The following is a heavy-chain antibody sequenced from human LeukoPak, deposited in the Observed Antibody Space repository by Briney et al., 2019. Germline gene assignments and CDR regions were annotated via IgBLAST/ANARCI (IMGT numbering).Heavy chain of an antibody. CDR1: GFNFSDSR. CDR2: INRDGTEK. CDR3: VRGDWYFEA. V-gene: IGHV3-7*04. Sequence: GGSLGLSCATSGFNFSDSRMTWVRQAPGKGLQWVANINRDGTEKHFLDSVEGRFIISRDNAKKSLYLQMSSLRPQDTAVYFCVRGDWYFEAWGQGTLVTVSS. J-gene: IGHJ4*02. D-gene: IGHD2-21*01.